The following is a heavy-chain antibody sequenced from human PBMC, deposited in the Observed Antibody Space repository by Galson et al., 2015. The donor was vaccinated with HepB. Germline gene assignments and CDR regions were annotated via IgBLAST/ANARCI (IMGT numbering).Heavy chain of an antibody. J-gene: IGHJ5*02. CDR1: GFTFSSYA. CDR3: ARDSLRLGELSLNWFDP. Sequence: SLRLSCAASGFTFSSYAMHWVRQAPGKGLEWVAVILYTGSNKYYADSVKGRFTISRDNSKNTLYLQMNSLRAEDTAVYYCARDSLRLGELSLNWFDPWGQGTLVTVSS. V-gene: IGHV3-30-3*01. CDR2: ILYTGSNK. D-gene: IGHD3-10*01.